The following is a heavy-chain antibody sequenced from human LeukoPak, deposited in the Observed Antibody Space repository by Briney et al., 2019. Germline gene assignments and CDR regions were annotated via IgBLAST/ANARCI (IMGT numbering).Heavy chain of an antibody. CDR2: INHSGST. J-gene: IGHJ6*04. CDR1: GGSFSGYY. D-gene: IGHD3-10*01. CDR3: ARVMITMVRGSYGMDV. V-gene: IGHV4-34*01. Sequence: PSETLSLTCAVYGGSFSGYYWSWIRQPPGKGLEWIGEINHSGSTNYNPSLNSRVTISVDTSKNQFSLKLSSVTAADTAVYYCARVMITMVRGSYGMDVWGKGTTVTVSS.